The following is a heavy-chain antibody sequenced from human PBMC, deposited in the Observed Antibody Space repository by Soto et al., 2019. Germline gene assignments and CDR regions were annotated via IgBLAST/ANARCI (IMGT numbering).Heavy chain of an antibody. CDR1: GGSFSGYY. D-gene: IGHD2-2*01. Sequence: SETLSLTCAVYGGSFSGYYWSLIRQPPGKGLEWIGEINHSGSTNYNPSLKSRVTISVDTSKNQFSLKLSSVTAADTAVYYCARVWVVVVPAAMLDYYGMDVWGQGTTVTVSS. J-gene: IGHJ6*02. V-gene: IGHV4-34*01. CDR2: INHSGST. CDR3: ARVWVVVVPAAMLDYYGMDV.